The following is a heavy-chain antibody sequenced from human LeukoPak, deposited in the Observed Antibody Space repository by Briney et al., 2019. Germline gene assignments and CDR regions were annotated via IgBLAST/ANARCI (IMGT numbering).Heavy chain of an antibody. CDR3: AKDSGEMTTVDALDY. Sequence: GGSLRLSCAASGXTFSSYEXXXVXXAPGKGLEWVTLISYDGSNKYYAGSVQGRFTLSRENYKNKLYLQMDTLGAEDTAMYYCAKDSGEMTTVDALDYWGQGTLVTVSS. CDR1: GXTFSSYE. CDR2: ISYDGSNK. D-gene: IGHD4-17*01. V-gene: IGHV3-30*18. J-gene: IGHJ4*02.